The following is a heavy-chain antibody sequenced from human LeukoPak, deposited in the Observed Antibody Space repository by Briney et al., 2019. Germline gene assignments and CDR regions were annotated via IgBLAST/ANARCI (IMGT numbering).Heavy chain of an antibody. CDR1: GFIFSSYA. CDR3: APGVGASLI. D-gene: IGHD1-26*01. J-gene: IGHJ4*02. Sequence: SGGSLRLSCAASGFIFSSYAMSWVRQAPGKGLEWVSTISGSGGSTYYADSVKGRFTISRDNAKNTLYLQMNSLRAEDTAVYYCAPGVGASLIWGQGALVTVSS. CDR2: ISGSGGST. V-gene: IGHV3-23*01.